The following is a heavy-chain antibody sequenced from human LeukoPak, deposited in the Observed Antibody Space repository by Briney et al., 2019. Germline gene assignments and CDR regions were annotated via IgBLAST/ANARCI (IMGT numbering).Heavy chain of an antibody. CDR1: GYTFTGYY. CDR3: ARGRGYGDYLFDY. CDR2: INPNSGGT. V-gene: IGHV1-2*04. J-gene: IGHJ4*02. Sequence: ASVKVSCKASGYTFTGYYMHWVRQAPGQGLEWMGWINPNSGGTNYAQKFQGWVTMTRDTSISTAYMELSSLRSEDTAVYYCARGRGYGDYLFDYWGQGTLVTVSS. D-gene: IGHD4-17*01.